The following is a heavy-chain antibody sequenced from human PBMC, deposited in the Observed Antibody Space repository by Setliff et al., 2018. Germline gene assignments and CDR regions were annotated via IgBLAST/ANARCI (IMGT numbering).Heavy chain of an antibody. Sequence: SGPTLVNPAQTLTLTCTFSGFSLTTSGVGVGWVRQPPGKALEWLAIIFWDDDKRYSPSLKNRLTITKDSLKRQVVLTMTNVDPVDTAAYYCVHRPGYCFTTTCWNFDYWGQGALVTVSS. CDR1: GFSLTTSGVG. V-gene: IGHV2-5*02. CDR2: IFWDDDK. J-gene: IGHJ4*02. CDR3: VHRPGYCFTTTCWNFDY. D-gene: IGHD2-15*01.